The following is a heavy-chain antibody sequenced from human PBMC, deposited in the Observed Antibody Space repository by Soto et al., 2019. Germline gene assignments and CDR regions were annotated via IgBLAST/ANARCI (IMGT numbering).Heavy chain of an antibody. CDR1: GFTFSSYA. J-gene: IGHJ6*02. CDR3: ARDYNRQQLAPAYGMDV. V-gene: IGHV3-30-3*01. CDR2: ISYDGSNK. Sequence: QVQLVESGGGVVQPGRSLRLSCAASGFTFSSYAMHWVRQAPGKGLEWVAVISYDGSNKYYADSVKGRFTISRDNSKNTLYLQRNSLRAEDTAVYYCARDYNRQQLAPAYGMDVWGQGTTVTVSS. D-gene: IGHD6-13*01.